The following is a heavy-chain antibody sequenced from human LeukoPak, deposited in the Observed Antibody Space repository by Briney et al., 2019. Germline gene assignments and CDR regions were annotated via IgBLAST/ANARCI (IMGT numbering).Heavy chain of an antibody. Sequence: GASVKVSCKASGYTFTSYYMHWVRQAPGQGLEWMGIINPSGGSTCYAQKFQGRVTMTRDMSTSTVYMELSSLRSEDTAVYYCARGSGYCSSTSCYLRWGYFDYWGQGTLVTVSS. V-gene: IGHV1-46*01. CDR3: ARGSGYCSSTSCYLRWGYFDY. J-gene: IGHJ4*02. CDR1: GYTFTSYY. CDR2: INPSGGST. D-gene: IGHD2-2*01.